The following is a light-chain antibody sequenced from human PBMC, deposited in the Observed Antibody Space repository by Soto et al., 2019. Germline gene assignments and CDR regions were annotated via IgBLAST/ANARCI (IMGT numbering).Light chain of an antibody. J-gene: IGLJ3*02. Sequence: QSALTQPASVSGSPGQSITISCTGTSSDVGGYNYVSWYQQHPGKAPKLMIYEVSNRPSGVSNRFSGSKSGNTASLTISGLQAEDEAGYYCSSYTSSSTRVFGGGNKLTVL. V-gene: IGLV2-14*01. CDR2: EVS. CDR3: SSYTSSSTRV. CDR1: SSDVGGYNY.